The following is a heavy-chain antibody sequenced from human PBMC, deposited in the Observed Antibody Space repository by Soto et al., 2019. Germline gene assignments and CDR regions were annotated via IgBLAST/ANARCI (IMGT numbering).Heavy chain of an antibody. CDR3: ATGKGNNWNYIWFES. J-gene: IGHJ5*01. V-gene: IGHV3-30*03. D-gene: IGHD1-7*01. CDR1: GFTFSNYG. CDR2: VSYEGNDK. Sequence: ESGGGVVQPGRSLRLSCAASGFTFSNYGMHWVRQAPGKGLEWVAGVSYEGNDKDYADSVKGRLTISRDNSKNTLNLQMNSLRVEDTAVYYCATGKGNNWNYIWFESWGQGTLVTVSS.